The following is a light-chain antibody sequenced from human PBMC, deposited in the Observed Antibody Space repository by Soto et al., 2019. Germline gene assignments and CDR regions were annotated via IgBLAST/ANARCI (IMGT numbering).Light chain of an antibody. CDR1: QTIDSF. CDR2: AAA. Sequence: DIQMTQSPSSLSASVGDRVTITCRASQTIDSFLSWYQQKPGKAPKLLIYAAASLQTGVPSRFSGGGSGTHFTLTINRLQPEDFATYYCQQSRNFPRTFGQGTRVEI. V-gene: IGKV1-39*01. CDR3: QQSRNFPRT. J-gene: IGKJ5*01.